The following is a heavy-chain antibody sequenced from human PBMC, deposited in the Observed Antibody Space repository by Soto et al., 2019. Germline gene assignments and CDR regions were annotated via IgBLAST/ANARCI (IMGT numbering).Heavy chain of an antibody. Sequence: QVQLVESGGGVVQPGRSLRLSCAASGFTFSSYGMHWVRQAPGKGPEWVTVISYDGSNKYYADSVKGRFTISRDNSKXXXXXXXXXXXXXXXXXXXXXXDLGASXXYGIDSWGQGTLVTVSS. CDR1: GFTFSSYG. D-gene: IGHD1-1*01. CDR2: ISYDGSNK. CDR3: XXDLGASXXYGIDS. V-gene: IGHV3-30*03. J-gene: IGHJ4*02.